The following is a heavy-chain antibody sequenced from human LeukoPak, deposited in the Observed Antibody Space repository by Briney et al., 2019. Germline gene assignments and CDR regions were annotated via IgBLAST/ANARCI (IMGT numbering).Heavy chain of an antibody. V-gene: IGHV3-23*01. CDR2: ISGSGGST. Sequence: GGSLRLSCAASGFTFSDYYMSWIRQAPGKGLEWVSAISGSGGSTYYADSVKGRFTISRDNSKNTLYLQMNSLRAEDTAVYYCAKLVGGWFGELLSENWFDPWGQGTLVTVSS. CDR3: AKLVGGWFGELLSENWFDP. D-gene: IGHD3-10*01. CDR1: GFTFSDYY. J-gene: IGHJ5*02.